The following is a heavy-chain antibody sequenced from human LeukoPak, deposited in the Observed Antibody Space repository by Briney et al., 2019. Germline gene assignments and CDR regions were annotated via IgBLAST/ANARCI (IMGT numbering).Heavy chain of an antibody. V-gene: IGHV3-30-3*01. CDR3: ARDRTRDGYNQGRVFDY. CDR1: GFTFSSYA. CDR2: ISYDGSNK. Sequence: GRSLRLSCAASGFTFSSYAMHWVRQAPGKGLEWVAVISYDGSNKYYADSVKGRFTISRDNSKNTLYLQMNSLRAEDTAVYYCARDRTRDGYNQGRVFDYWGQGTLVTASS. D-gene: IGHD5-24*01. J-gene: IGHJ4*02.